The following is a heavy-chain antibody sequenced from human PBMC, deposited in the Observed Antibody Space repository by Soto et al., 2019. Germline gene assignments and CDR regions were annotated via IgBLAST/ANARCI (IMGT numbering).Heavy chain of an antibody. D-gene: IGHD2-15*01. J-gene: IGHJ3*02. CDR1: GFTFSSYA. CDR2: ISGSGGST. V-gene: IGHV3-23*01. Sequence: EVQLLESGGGLVQPGGSLRLSCAASGFTFSSYAMNWVRQAPGKGLEWVSTISGSGGSTYYADSVKGRFTISRDNPKNALYLQMNSLRAEDTAVYYCAKDLSDIVVVVAPTRGDAFDIWGQGTTVTVSS. CDR3: AKDLSDIVVVVAPTRGDAFDI.